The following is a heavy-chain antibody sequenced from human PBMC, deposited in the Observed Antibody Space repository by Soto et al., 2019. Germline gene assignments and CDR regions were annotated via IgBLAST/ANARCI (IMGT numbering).Heavy chain of an antibody. CDR1: GFTFSTYS. V-gene: IGHV3-48*01. J-gene: IGHJ4*02. CDR2: ISSSSSTI. D-gene: IGHD3-22*01. Sequence: EVQLVESGGGLVQPGGSLRLSCAASGFTFSTYSMNCVRQSPGQGLEWVSNISSSSSTIFYTDSVKGRFTVSRDNAKNSLYLQMNSLRAEDTAVYYCARATYYYASSGPPAYWGQGTLVTVSS. CDR3: ARATYYYASSGPPAY.